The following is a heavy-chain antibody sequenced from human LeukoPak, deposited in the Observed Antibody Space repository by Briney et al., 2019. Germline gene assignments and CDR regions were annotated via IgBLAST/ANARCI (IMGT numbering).Heavy chain of an antibody. CDR3: ARDRLNTIVVPPNTYYYYYYGMDV. Sequence: SETLSLTCTVSGGSISSYYWSWIRQPPGKGLEWIGYIYYSGSTNYNPSLKSRVTISVDTSKNQFSLKLSSVTAADTAVYYCARDRLNTIVVPPNTYYYYYYGMDVWGQGTTVTVSS. CDR1: GGSISSYY. D-gene: IGHD2-2*01. CDR2: IYYSGST. J-gene: IGHJ6*02. V-gene: IGHV4-59*12.